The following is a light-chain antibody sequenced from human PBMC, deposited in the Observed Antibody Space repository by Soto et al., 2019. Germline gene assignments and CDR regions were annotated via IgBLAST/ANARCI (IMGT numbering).Light chain of an antibody. CDR1: SGHSSYA. J-gene: IGLJ2*01. V-gene: IGLV4-69*01. CDR2: LNSDGSH. Sequence: QSVLTQSPSASASLGASVELTCTLSSGHSSYAIAWHQQQPEKGPRYLMKLNSDGSHSKGDGIPDRFSGSSSGAERYLTISSLQSEDEADYYCQTWGTGVVFGGGTKLTVL. CDR3: QTWGTGVV.